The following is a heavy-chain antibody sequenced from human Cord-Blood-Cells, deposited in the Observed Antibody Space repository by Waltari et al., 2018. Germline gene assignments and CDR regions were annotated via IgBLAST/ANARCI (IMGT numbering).Heavy chain of an antibody. CDR3: ARIRYSGIYFDY. V-gene: IGHV2-26*01. J-gene: IGHJ4*02. CDR1: GFSLSNARLG. CDR2: IFSNDEK. D-gene: IGHD1-26*01. Sequence: QVTLKESGPVLVKPTETLTLICTVSGFSLSNARLGVSWLRQPPGKAMEWLAHIFSNDEKSYSTSLKSRLTISKDTSKSQVVLTMTNMDPVDTATYYCARIRYSGIYFDYWGQGTLVTVSS.